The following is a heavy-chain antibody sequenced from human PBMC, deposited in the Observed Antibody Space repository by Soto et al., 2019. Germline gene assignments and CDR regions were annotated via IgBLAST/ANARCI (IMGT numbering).Heavy chain of an antibody. V-gene: IGHV3-74*01. CDR1: GFTFSSYW. D-gene: IGHD6-13*01. CDR3: PPLRGNFAS. Sequence: EVQLVESGGTLVQPGGSLRLSCAASGFTFSSYWMHWVRQAPGKGLVWVSRINSDGNTTTYADSVKGRFTISRDNAKNRLFLQMNSLGPGATVVFYCPPLRGNFASGAQAALVTFPP. J-gene: IGHJ4*02. CDR2: INSDGNTT.